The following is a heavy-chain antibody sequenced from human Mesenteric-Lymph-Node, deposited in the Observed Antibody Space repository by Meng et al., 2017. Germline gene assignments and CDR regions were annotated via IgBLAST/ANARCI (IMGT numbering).Heavy chain of an antibody. J-gene: IGHJ6*02. CDR1: GFTFSTYA. CDR2: TSNDGTIK. Sequence: GGSLRLSCAASGFTFSTYAMHWVRQAPGKGLEWVAVTSNDGTIKYYADSVKGRFTISRDNSKNTLYMQMNSLRGEDTAVYYCARDRGSYYYYGMDVWGQGTTVTVSS. D-gene: IGHD3-10*01. V-gene: IGHV3-30*01. CDR3: ARDRGSYYYYGMDV.